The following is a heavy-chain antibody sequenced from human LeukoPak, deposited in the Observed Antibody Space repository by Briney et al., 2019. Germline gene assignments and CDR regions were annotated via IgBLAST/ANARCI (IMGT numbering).Heavy chain of an antibody. CDR3: ARHGAGVATKIYYFGY. CDR2: IYYSGST. V-gene: IGHV4-59*08. J-gene: IGHJ4*02. CDR1: GGSISSYY. D-gene: IGHD3-3*01. Sequence: PSETLSLTCTVSGGSISSYYWSWIRQPPGKGLEWIGYIYYSGSTNYNPSLKSRVTISVDTSKNQFSLKLSSVTAADTAVYYCARHGAGVATKIYYFGYWGQGTLVTVSS.